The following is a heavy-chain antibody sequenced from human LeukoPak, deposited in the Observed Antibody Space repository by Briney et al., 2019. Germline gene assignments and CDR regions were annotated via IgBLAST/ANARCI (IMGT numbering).Heavy chain of an antibody. Sequence: GGSLRLSCAASGFTFSNVGMNWFRQAPGKGLEWVSYITSGGVSIYYADSVKGRFTISKDNAKNSLYLQMDSLRAEDTAVYSCARDRLSMTSPPGFWGQGTLVTVSP. CDR3: ARDRLSMTSPPGF. V-gene: IGHV3-48*01. D-gene: IGHD2-15*01. J-gene: IGHJ4*02. CDR2: ITSGGVSI. CDR1: GFTFSNVG.